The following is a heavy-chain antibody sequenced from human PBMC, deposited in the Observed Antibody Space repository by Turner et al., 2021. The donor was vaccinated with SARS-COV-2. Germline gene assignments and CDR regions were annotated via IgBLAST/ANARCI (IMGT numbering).Heavy chain of an antibody. D-gene: IGHD3-10*01. Sequence: VQLLESGGDLVQPGGSLRLSCGASGFTFSIYGMSWVRQAPGKGLEWVSAISGSGSRTYYADSVKGRFTISRDNSKNTVYLQMNSLRADDTALYYCAKDAMLRDDQVPNYWFDPWGQGTLVTVSS. CDR2: ISGSGSRT. V-gene: IGHV3-23*01. CDR3: AKDAMLRDDQVPNYWFDP. J-gene: IGHJ5*02. CDR1: GFTFSIYG.